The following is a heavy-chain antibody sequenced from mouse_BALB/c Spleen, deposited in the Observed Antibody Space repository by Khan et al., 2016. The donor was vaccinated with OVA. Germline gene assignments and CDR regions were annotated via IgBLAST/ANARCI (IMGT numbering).Heavy chain of an antibody. CDR3: ARSGIGSFAY. V-gene: IGHV1-77*01. D-gene: IGHD2-2*01. J-gene: IGHJ3*01. CDR2: IYPGSGNT. CDR1: GYTFTDYY. Sequence: QVQLQQSGAELARPGASVKLSCKASGYTFTDYYINWVKQRTGQGLEWIGEIYPGSGNTYYHEKFKDKATMTADKSSSTAFMQLNSLTSEDSSVYFCARSGIGSFAYWGQGTLLTVSA.